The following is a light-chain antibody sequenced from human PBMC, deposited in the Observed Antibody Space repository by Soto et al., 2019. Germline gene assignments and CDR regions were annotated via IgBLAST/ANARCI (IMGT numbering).Light chain of an antibody. Sequence: IKIAQCTTVVPGSVGDIVNITCRASQSIGTWLAWYQQKPGKAPKLLIYDASRLESGFPSRFSGSGSGTEFTLTISSLQPDDFATYYCQQYNSYWTFGQGTMVDIK. CDR3: QQYNSYWT. J-gene: IGKJ1*01. CDR2: DAS. CDR1: QSIGTW. V-gene: IGKV1-5*01.